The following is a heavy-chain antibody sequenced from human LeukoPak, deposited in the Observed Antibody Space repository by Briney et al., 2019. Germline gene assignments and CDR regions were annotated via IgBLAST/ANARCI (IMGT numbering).Heavy chain of an antibody. D-gene: IGHD2-15*01. J-gene: IGHJ4*02. CDR1: GGSFSGYY. CDR3: ARGFRGYCSGGSCYRKVLFDY. CDR2: INHSGST. Sequence: PSETLSLTCAVHGGSFSGYYWSWIRQPPGKGLEWIGEINHSGSTNYNPSLKSRVTISVDTSKNQFSLKLSSVTAADTAVYYCARGFRGYCSGGSCYRKVLFDYWGQGTLVTVSS. V-gene: IGHV4-34*01.